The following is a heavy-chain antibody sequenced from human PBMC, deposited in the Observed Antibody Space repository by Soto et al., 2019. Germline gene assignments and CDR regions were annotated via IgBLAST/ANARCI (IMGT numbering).Heavy chain of an antibody. J-gene: IGHJ1*01. V-gene: IGHV1-46*01. CDR3: ARQPPTGNSNPWSKLGGFRQH. CDR2: IDPPGGAT. D-gene: IGHD3-10*01. Sequence: ASVKVSCKASVYGFAAYTIHSLRQAPGQGPEWMGIIDPPGGATTYAQKFQGRVSMTRDTSTSTVYMELRSLRSEDTAVYYWARQPPTGNSNPWSKLGGFRQHWG. CDR1: VYGFAAYT.